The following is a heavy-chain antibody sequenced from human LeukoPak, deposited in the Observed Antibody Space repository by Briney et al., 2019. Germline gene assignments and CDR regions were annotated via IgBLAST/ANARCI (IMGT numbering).Heavy chain of an antibody. Sequence: GSLRLSCAASEFTVSSNYMSWIRQPPGKGLEWIGEINHSGSTNYNPSLKSRVTISVDTSKNQFSLKLSSVTAADTAVYYCARQVYDYVWGSYRYLGFDYWGQGTLVTVSS. D-gene: IGHD3-16*02. CDR1: EFTVSSNY. J-gene: IGHJ4*02. CDR2: INHSGST. CDR3: ARQVYDYVWGSYRYLGFDY. V-gene: IGHV4-34*01.